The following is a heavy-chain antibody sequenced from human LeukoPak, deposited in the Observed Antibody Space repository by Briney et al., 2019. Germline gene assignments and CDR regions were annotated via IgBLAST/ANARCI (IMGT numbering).Heavy chain of an antibody. CDR1: GFTVSQSY. Sequence: PGGSLRPSCAASGFTVSQSYMSWVRQAPGRGLEWVSLIYADGATHYADSVKGRFTISRDNSKNTVYLEMNSPRPEDKAVYYCARDRAGTKAWVEFDPWGQGTLVTVSS. CDR3: ARDRAGTKAWVEFDP. D-gene: IGHD3-10*01. V-gene: IGHV3-66*02. J-gene: IGHJ5*02. CDR2: IYADGAT.